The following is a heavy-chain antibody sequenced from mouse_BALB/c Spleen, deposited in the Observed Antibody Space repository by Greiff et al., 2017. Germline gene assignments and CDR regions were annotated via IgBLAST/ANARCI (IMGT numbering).Heavy chain of an antibody. D-gene: IGHD2-4*01. CDR1: GFTFSSYA. V-gene: IGHV5-6-5*01. J-gene: IGHJ1*01. Sequence: EVNVVESGGGLVKPGGSLKLSCAASGFTFSSYAMSWVRQTPEKRLEWVASISNGGSTYYPDSVKGRFTISTDNARNILYLQMSSLRSEDTAMYYCARVAMSTTGTHFDVWGAGTTVTVSS. CDR3: ARVAMSTTGTHFDV. CDR2: ISNGGST.